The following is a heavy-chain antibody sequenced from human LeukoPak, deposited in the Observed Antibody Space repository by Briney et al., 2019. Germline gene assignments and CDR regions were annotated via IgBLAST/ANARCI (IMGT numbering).Heavy chain of an antibody. CDR2: IHYSGST. CDR1: GGSITSHY. J-gene: IGHJ5*02. V-gene: IGHV4-59*08. D-gene: IGHD2-2*01. CDR3: ARHFRCSSTSCYSLRWFDP. Sequence: PSETLSLTCTVSGGSITSHYWSWIRQPPGKGLEWVGYIHYSGSTNYNPSLKSRVTISVDTSKNEFSLKLTSVTAADTAVYYCARHFRCSSTSCYSLRWFDPWGQGTLVTVSS.